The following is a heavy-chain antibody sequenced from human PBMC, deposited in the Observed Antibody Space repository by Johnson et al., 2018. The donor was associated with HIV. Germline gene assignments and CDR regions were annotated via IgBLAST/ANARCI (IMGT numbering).Heavy chain of an antibody. CDR3: GRDMSSRGGMGDACDI. J-gene: IGHJ3*02. Sequence: QMQLVESGGGVVQPGRSLRLSCAASGFTFSSYGMHWVRQAPGKGLEWVAFIRYDGSNKYYADSVKGRLTISRDNSKKTLYLRMRRLRAEDTAMYYCGRDMSSRGGMGDACDIWCQGTMVTVSS. V-gene: IGHV3-30*02. CDR1: GFTFSSYG. CDR2: IRYDGSNK. D-gene: IGHD6-13*01.